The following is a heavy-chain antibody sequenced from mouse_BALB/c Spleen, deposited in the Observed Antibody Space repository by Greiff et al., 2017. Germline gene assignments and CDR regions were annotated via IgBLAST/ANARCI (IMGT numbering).Heavy chain of an antibody. CDR2: IYPGDGDT. D-gene: IGHD2-1*01. CDR1: AYAFSSSW. V-gene: IGHV1-80*01. Sequence: VQLQQSGAELVRPGSSVKISSKASAYAFSSSWMNWVKRRPGQGLEWIGQIYPGDGDTNYNGKFKGKATLTADKSSSTAYMQLSSLTSEDSAVYFCARVYGKGDYYAMDYWGQGTSVTVSS. J-gene: IGHJ4*01. CDR3: ARVYGKGDYYAMDY.